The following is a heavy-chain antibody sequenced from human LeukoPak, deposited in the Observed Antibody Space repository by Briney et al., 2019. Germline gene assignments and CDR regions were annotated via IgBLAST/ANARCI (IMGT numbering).Heavy chain of an antibody. CDR1: GFTFSNYG. CDR3: AKDYGDIVVVPAATFDY. CDR2: IKSSGSTI. Sequence: GGSLRLSCAASGFTFSNYGMDWVRQAPGKGLEWISYIKSSGSTIYYGDSVKGRFTISRDNAKNSLYLQMNSLRAEDTAVYYCAKDYGDIVVVPAATFDYWGQGTLVTVSS. J-gene: IGHJ4*02. D-gene: IGHD2-2*01. V-gene: IGHV3-48*01.